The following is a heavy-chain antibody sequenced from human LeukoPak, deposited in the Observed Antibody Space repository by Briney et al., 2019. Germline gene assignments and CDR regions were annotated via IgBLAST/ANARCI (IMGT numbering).Heavy chain of an antibody. CDR2: IHASGNT. Sequence: PSQTLSLTFTVSGGSISSGGYYWNWIRQPAGKGLEWIGRIHASGNTNYNPSLKSRITTSIDTSKNQFSLKLSSVTAADTAVCYCARRRGPSAFDIWGQGTMVTVSS. V-gene: IGHV4-61*02. CDR1: GGSISSGGYY. CDR3: ARRRGPSAFDI. J-gene: IGHJ3*02.